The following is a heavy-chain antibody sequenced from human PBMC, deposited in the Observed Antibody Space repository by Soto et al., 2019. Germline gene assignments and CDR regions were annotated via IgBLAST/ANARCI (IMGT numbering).Heavy chain of an antibody. J-gene: IGHJ6*02. V-gene: IGHV3-11*03. CDR2: ISSSSSYT. CDR3: AKLLWFGELSSSYYYGMDV. D-gene: IGHD3-10*01. Sequence: GGSLRLSCAASGFTFSDYYMSWIRQAPGKGLEWVSYISSSSSYTNYADSVKGRFTISRDNAKNSLYLQMNSLRAEDTAVYYCAKLLWFGELSSSYYYGMDVWGQGTTVTVSS. CDR1: GFTFSDYY.